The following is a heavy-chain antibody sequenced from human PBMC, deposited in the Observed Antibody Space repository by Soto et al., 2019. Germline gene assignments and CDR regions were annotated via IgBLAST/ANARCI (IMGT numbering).Heavy chain of an antibody. V-gene: IGHV3-7*04. J-gene: IGHJ3*01. Sequence: EVQLVESGGGMVQPGRSLRLSCVGSGFTFKTDWMTWVRQGPGKGLEWVANIKGDGTKENYVDSVKGRFTISRDNAKKSLYMHMKSLGVEATAVYYCARDLSPSSGGGWCDALALWGQWTVVPVSS. D-gene: IGHD2-8*02. CDR3: ARDLSPSSGGGWCDALAL. CDR1: GFTFKTDW. CDR2: IKGDGTKE.